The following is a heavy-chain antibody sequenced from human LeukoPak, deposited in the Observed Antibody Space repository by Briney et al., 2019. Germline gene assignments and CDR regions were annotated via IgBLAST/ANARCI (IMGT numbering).Heavy chain of an antibody. D-gene: IGHD6-13*01. V-gene: IGHV3-23*01. J-gene: IGHJ1*01. Sequence: GGSLRLSCAASGFTFSSYAMSWVRQAPGKGLEWVSAISGSGGSTYYADSVKGRFTISRDNSKNTLYLQMNSLTAEDTAVYYCAKDEAAAVFFQHWGQGTLVTVSS. CDR2: ISGSGGST. CDR3: AKDEAAAVFFQH. CDR1: GFTFSSYA.